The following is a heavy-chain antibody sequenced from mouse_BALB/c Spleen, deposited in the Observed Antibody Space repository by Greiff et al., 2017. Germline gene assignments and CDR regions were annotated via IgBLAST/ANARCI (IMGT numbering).Heavy chain of an antibody. Sequence: QVHVKQSGAELARPGASVKMSCKASGYTFTSYTMHWVKQRPGQGLEWIGYINPSSGYTNYNQKFKDKATLTADKSSSTAYMQLSSLTSEDSAVYYCARVYGPLYYAMDYWGQGTSVTVSS. D-gene: IGHD1-1*01. J-gene: IGHJ4*01. CDR3: ARVYGPLYYAMDY. V-gene: IGHV1-4*01. CDR1: GYTFTSYT. CDR2: INPSSGYT.